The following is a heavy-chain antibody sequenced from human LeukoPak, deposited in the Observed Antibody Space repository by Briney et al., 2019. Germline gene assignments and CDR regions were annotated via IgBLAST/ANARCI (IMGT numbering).Heavy chain of an antibody. V-gene: IGHV4-39*01. CDR1: GYCLSTSSYY. CDR3: ARHTRSSYGFVF. CDR2: FYHTGAT. Sequence: SETLSLTCTVSGYCLSTSSYYWGLIRQPPGKGLEWIGTFYHTGATYYNPSLKSRVTISVDTTKNQFSLRLNSVTSADTAVYYYARHTRSSYGFVFWGQGTLVTVSS. J-gene: IGHJ4*02. D-gene: IGHD3-3*01.